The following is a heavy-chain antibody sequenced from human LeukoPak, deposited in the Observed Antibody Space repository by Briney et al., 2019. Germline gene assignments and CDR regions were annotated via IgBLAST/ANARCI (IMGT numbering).Heavy chain of an antibody. CDR3: ARLGYGDYYFDY. CDR2: IYSGGNT. Sequence: GGSLRLSCAASGFTVSSNYMSWVRQAPGKGLEWVSVIYSGGNTYYTDSVKGRFTISRDNSKNTLYLQMNSLRAEDTAVYYCARLGYGDYYFDYWGQGTLVTVSS. CDR1: GFTVSSNY. D-gene: IGHD4-17*01. J-gene: IGHJ4*02. V-gene: IGHV3-66*04.